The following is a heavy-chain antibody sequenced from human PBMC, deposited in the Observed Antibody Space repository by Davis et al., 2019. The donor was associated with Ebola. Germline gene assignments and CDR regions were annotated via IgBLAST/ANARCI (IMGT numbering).Heavy chain of an antibody. CDR3: TSTTNLIDY. V-gene: IGHV3-73*01. CDR1: GFTFSGSA. D-gene: IGHD1-26*01. J-gene: IGHJ4*02. CDR2: IRSKANSYAT. Sequence: KISCAASGFTFSGSAMHWVRQASGKGLEWVGRIRSKANSYATAYAASAKGRFTISRDDSKNTAYLQMNSLKTEDTAVYYCTSTTNLIDYWGQGTLVTVSS.